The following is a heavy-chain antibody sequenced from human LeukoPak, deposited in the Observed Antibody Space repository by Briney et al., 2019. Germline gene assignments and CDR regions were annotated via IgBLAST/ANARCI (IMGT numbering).Heavy chain of an antibody. CDR2: IIPIFGTA. J-gene: IGHJ4*02. CDR1: GGTFSSYA. V-gene: IGHV1-69*13. Sequence: SVKVSCKASGGTFSSYAISWVRQAPGQGLEWMGGIIPIFGTANYAQKFQGRVTITADESTSTAYMELSSLRSEDTAVYYCARARYYDFWSGHLPDYWGQGTLVTVSS. CDR3: ARARYYDFWSGHLPDY. D-gene: IGHD3-3*01.